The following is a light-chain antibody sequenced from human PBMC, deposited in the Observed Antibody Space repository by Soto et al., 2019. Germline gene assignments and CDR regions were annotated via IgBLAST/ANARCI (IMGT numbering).Light chain of an antibody. CDR1: SGHSSYA. Sequence: QLVLTQSPSASASLGASVKLTCTLSSGHSSYAIAWHQQQPEKGPRYLMKLNSDGSHSKGDGIPDRFSGSSSGAERYLTISSLQSEDEADYYCSSFVGGNTYVFGTGTKLTVL. V-gene: IGLV4-69*01. CDR3: SSFVGGNTYV. CDR2: LNSDGSH. J-gene: IGLJ1*01.